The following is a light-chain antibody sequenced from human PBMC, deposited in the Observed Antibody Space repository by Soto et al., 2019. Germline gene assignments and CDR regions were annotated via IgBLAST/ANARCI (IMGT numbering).Light chain of an antibody. CDR3: QQYNSYSWT. V-gene: IGKV1-5*03. CDR2: EAS. J-gene: IGKJ1*01. CDR1: QSISNW. Sequence: DIQMTQCPSTLSASVGDRVTITCRASQSISNWLAWYQQKPGKAPKLLIYEASSLESGVPSRFSGSGSGTEFTLTISSLQPDDFATYYCQQYNSYSWTFGQGTKVEIK.